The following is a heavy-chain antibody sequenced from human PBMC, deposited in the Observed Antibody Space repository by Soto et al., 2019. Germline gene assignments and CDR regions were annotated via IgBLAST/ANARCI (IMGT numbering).Heavy chain of an antibody. CDR2: ISWNSGSI. CDR1: GFTFDDYA. V-gene: IGHV3-9*01. Sequence: EVQLVESGGGLVQPGRSLRLSCTASGFTFDDYAMHWVRQAPGKGLEWVSGISWNSGSIGYADSVKGRFTISRDNAKNSLYLQMNSLRAEDTALYYCAKDAYSSSWYQMDYWGQGNLVSVSS. D-gene: IGHD6-13*01. J-gene: IGHJ4*02. CDR3: AKDAYSSSWYQMDY.